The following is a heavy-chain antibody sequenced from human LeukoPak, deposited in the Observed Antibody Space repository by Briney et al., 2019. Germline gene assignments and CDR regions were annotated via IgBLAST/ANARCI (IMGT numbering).Heavy chain of an antibody. CDR1: GYTFTSFG. V-gene: IGHV1-18*01. CDR2: ISTDNSNT. CDR3: AREGGGVAGTGGY. D-gene: IGHD6-19*01. J-gene: IGHJ4*02. Sequence: ASVKVYCKASGYTFTSFGISWVRQAPGQGLEMLRWISTDNSNTNYAQKLQGRVTMTTDTSTSTAYMELRSLRSDDTAVYYCAREGGGVAGTGGYWGQGTLVTVSS.